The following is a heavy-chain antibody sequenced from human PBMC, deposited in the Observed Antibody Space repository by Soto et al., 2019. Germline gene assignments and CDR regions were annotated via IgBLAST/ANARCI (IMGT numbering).Heavy chain of an antibody. J-gene: IGHJ6*02. V-gene: IGHV3-30-3*01. CDR2: ISYDGSNK. Sequence: QVQLVESGGGVVQPGRSLRLSCAASGFTFSSYAMHWVRQAPGKGLEWVAVISYDGSNKYYADSVKGRFTISRDNSKNTLDLQMNSLIAEDTAVYYCARDRLRYNWNDFPYYYYGMDVWGQGTTVTVSS. D-gene: IGHD1-1*01. CDR3: ARDRLRYNWNDFPYYYYGMDV. CDR1: GFTFSSYA.